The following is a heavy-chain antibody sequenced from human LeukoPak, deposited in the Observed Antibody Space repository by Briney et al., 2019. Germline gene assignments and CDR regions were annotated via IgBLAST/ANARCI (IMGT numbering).Heavy chain of an antibody. CDR3: ARVPYCSGGRCSSWIDH. Sequence: GRSLRLSCAASGFTFSSYGMHWVRQAPGKGLEWVALIWDDGTNEYYTDSVKGRVTISRDNSKNTLYLQMNRLRAEDTAVYYCARVPYCSGGRCSSWIDHWGQGTLVTVSS. CDR2: IWDDGTNE. D-gene: IGHD2-15*01. CDR1: GFTFSSYG. V-gene: IGHV3-33*01. J-gene: IGHJ4*02.